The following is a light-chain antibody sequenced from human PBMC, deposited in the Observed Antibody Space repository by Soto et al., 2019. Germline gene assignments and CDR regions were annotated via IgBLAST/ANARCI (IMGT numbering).Light chain of an antibody. CDR2: GAK. J-gene: IGKJ5*01. Sequence: DIQMTQSPSFLSASVGDIVTITCRASQALSNYLNWYQQKPGKAPNLLIFGAKTLQSGVPSRFSGSGYGTDFTLNILTLQPADVGFYDCQQCLATPITFGQGTRLDI. V-gene: IGKV1-39*01. CDR3: QQCLATPIT. CDR1: QALSNY.